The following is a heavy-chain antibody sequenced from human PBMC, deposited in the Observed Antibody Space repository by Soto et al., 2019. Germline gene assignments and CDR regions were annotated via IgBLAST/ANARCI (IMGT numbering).Heavy chain of an antibody. CDR3: ARGINYYDSGDDAFDI. Sequence: ASVKVSCKASGYTFTSYDINWVRQATGQGLEWMGWMNPNSGNTGYAQKFQGRVTMTRNTSISTAYMELSSLRSEDTGVYYCARGINYYDSGDDAFDIWGQGTMVTVSS. CDR1: GYTFTSYD. V-gene: IGHV1-8*01. J-gene: IGHJ3*02. D-gene: IGHD3-10*01. CDR2: MNPNSGNT.